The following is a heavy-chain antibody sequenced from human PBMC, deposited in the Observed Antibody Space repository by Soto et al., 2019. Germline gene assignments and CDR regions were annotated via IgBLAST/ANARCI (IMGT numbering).Heavy chain of an antibody. J-gene: IGHJ6*02. CDR3: AKTLADYDFGGRGYYYCGMDV. D-gene: IGHD3-3*01. CDR2: ISAYNGNT. Sequence: QVQLVQSGAEVKKPGASVKVSCKASGYPFTSYGSSWVRQAPGQGLEWMGWISAYNGNTNYAKKLQGRVTMTTATATSTAYMELRRLRSDDTAVYLCAKTLADYDFGGRGYYYCGMDVWGQGTTVTVSS. CDR1: GYPFTSYG. V-gene: IGHV1-18*01.